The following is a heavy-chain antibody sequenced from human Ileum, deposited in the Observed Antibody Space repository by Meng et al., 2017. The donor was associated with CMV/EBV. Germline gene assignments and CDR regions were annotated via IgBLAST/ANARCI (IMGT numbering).Heavy chain of an antibody. D-gene: IGHD2-15*01. J-gene: IGHJ4*02. CDR2: MSNSGST. CDR1: GGSLSTYY. Sequence: SETLSLTCTVSGGSLSTYYWNWIRQPPGKGLEWIGYMSNSGSTNYNPSLKSRVTISVGTSKTQFSLNLNSVTAADTAMYFCARFHYNCGGSTCYAKYFDHWGQGTLVTVSS. V-gene: IGHV4-59*01. CDR3: ARFHYNCGGSTCYAKYFDH.